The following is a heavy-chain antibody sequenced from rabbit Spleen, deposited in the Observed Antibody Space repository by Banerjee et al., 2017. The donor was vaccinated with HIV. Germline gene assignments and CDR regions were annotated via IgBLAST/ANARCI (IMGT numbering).Heavy chain of an antibody. Sequence: QSLEESGGDLVKPGASLTLTCTASGFSFSSEFYMCWVRQAPGKGLEWIGCIYDGSSRSTKYASWAKGRFTISKTSSTTVTLQMTSLTAADTATYFCARDSGSSFSSYGMDLWGQGTLVTVS. V-gene: IGHV1S40*01. CDR1: GFSFSSEFY. CDR3: ARDSGSSFSSYGMDL. CDR2: IYDGSSRST. D-gene: IGHD8-1*01. J-gene: IGHJ6*01.